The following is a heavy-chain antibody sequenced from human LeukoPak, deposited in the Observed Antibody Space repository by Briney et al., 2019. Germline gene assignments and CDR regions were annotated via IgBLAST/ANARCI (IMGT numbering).Heavy chain of an antibody. J-gene: IGHJ5*01. CDR3: ARGPDFDWLPQPFFDS. CDR2: IYYTGST. D-gene: IGHD3-9*01. V-gene: IGHV4-59*01. CDR1: GGSINNYY. Sequence: SETLSLTCNISGGSINNYYWSWLRQPPGRGLEWVGYIYYTGSTNNNPSLKGRVTLSIDTSKNQFSLKLTSVTAADTALYYYARGPDFDWLPQPFFDSWGPGIQVTVSS.